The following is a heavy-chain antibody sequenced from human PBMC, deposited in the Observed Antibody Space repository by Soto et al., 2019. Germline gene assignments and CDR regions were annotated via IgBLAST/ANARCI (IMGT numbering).Heavy chain of an antibody. CDR1: GGSISSSSYY. CDR3: ARQRPHDYGDYVIAQYYFDY. CDR2: IYYSGST. J-gene: IGHJ4*02. D-gene: IGHD4-17*01. Sequence: SETLSLTCTVSGGSISSSSYYWGWIRQPPGKGLEWIGSIYYSGSTYYNPSLKSRVTISVDTSKNQFSLKLSSVTAADTAVYYCARQRPHDYGDYVIAQYYFDYWGQGTLVTVSS. V-gene: IGHV4-39*01.